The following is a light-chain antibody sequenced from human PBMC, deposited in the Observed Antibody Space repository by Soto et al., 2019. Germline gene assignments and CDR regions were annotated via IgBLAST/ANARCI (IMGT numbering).Light chain of an antibody. CDR3: QQLNSYLIT. Sequence: EIVMTQSPAPLSVSPGERATLSCRASQNINSNLAWYQQKPGQAPRLLIYGASTGATDVPARFSVSRSGTEFTLTISSLQPEDFATYYCQQLNSYLITFGQGTRLEI. J-gene: IGKJ5*01. V-gene: IGKV3-15*01. CDR1: QNINSN. CDR2: GAS.